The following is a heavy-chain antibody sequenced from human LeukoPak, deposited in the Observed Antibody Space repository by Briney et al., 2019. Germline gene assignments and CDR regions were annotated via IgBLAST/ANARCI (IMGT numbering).Heavy chain of an antibody. CDR3: ARSTQPRAAAANY. CDR1: GYTFTSYR. Sequence: ASVKVSCKASGYTFTSYRIQWVRQAPGQGLEWMGLINPDGGSTAYAHRFQGRVIMTRDTSASTAYMELSSLRSEDTAVYYCARSTQPRAAAANYWGQGTLVTVSS. CDR2: INPDGGST. D-gene: IGHD6-13*01. J-gene: IGHJ4*02. V-gene: IGHV1-46*01.